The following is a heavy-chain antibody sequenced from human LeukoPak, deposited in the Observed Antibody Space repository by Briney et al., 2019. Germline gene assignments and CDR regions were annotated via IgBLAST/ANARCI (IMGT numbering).Heavy chain of an antibody. CDR3: ATGLAHY. Sequence: PGGSPRLSCVASGFTFSSDYMTWVRQSPGKGLEWVSSISTSGTTSYYADSVKGRFTISRDNSRNTLYLQMNSLGLEDTAIYFCATGLAHYWGQGTMVTVST. J-gene: IGHJ4*02. V-gene: IGHV3-23*01. CDR2: ISTSGTTS. CDR1: GFTFSSDY.